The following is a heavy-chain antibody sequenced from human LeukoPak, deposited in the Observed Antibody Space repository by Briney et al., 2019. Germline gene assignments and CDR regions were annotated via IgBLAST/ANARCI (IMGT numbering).Heavy chain of an antibody. CDR1: GFTFSSYG. J-gene: IGHJ4*02. D-gene: IGHD3/OR15-3a*01. V-gene: IGHV3-30*02. Sequence: PGGSLRLSCAASGFTFSSYGMSWVRQAPGKGLEWVAFIRYDGSNKDYADSVKGRFTISRDNSKNTLYMQMNSLRPEDTAVYSCARDLDSYGHRTHPFDYWGQGTLVAVSS. CDR2: IRYDGSNK. CDR3: ARDLDSYGHRTHPFDY.